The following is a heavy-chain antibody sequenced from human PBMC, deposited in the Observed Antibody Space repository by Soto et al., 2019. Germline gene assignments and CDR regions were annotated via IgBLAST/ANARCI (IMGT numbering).Heavy chain of an antibody. D-gene: IGHD3-22*01. CDR1: GFTLSDHY. V-gene: IGHV3-72*01. CDR2: SRDKPQVYST. CDR3: VRATYFSDSSGYTRCLDY. Sequence: WGSLRLSFACSGFTLSDHYIDWVRQAPGKGLEWVGRSRDKPQVYSTAYAASLKGRFTTSRDESKTSAYLQMNSLKTEDTAVYYCVRATYFSDSSGYTRCLDYWGQGTPVTVSS. J-gene: IGHJ4*02.